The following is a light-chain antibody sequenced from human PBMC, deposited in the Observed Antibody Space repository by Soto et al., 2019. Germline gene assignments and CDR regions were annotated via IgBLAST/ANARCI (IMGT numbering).Light chain of an antibody. CDR1: QSLTSTY. CDR2: GPS. CDR3: QQYARSPPVYT. V-gene: IGKV3-20*01. Sequence: EIVVTQSPGTLSLSPGERATLSCRASQSLTSTYLAWYHQKPGQAPRLVIYGPSRRAPGIPDRFSGSASVPAFTLTIDRLEPEDFAVYYCQQYARSPPVYTFGQGKKLAIK. J-gene: IGKJ2*01.